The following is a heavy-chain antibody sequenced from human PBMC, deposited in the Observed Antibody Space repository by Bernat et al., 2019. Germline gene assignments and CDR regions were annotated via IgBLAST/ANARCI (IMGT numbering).Heavy chain of an antibody. CDR1: GFTFSKAW. D-gene: IGHD4-17*01. CDR3: TTPRFKTTNY. CDR2: IKSETDGGTA. J-gene: IGHJ4*02. Sequence: EVQLVESGGGLVKPGGSLRLSCAASGFTFSKAWMNWVRQAPGKGLEWVGRIKSETDGGTAEYAAPVKDRFTISRDDSKNTLYLQMNSLRIEDTAFYYCTTPRFKTTNYWGQGTLVTVSS. V-gene: IGHV3-15*01.